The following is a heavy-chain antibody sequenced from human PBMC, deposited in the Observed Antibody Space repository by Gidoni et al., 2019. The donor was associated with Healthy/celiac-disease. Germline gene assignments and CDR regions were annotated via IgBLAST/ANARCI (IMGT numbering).Heavy chain of an antibody. J-gene: IGHJ4*02. CDR2: ITHTGST. Sequence: GPSFSGYYWSWIRQSPGRGLEWIAEITHTGSTNYKPSLRSRVTISVDASKTQFSLQLRSVTAADTAVYYCARGRYHDSSGFPYWGQGTLVTVSS. CDR1: GPSFSGYY. CDR3: ARGRYHDSSGFPY. V-gene: IGHV4-34*01. D-gene: IGHD3-22*01.